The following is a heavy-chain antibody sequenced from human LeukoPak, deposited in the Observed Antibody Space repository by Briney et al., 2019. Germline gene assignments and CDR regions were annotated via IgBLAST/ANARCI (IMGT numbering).Heavy chain of an antibody. CDR1: GFTFSNYW. CDR2: IKQDGSEK. Sequence: GGSLRLSCAASGFTFSNYWMSWVRQAPGKGLEWVANIKQDGSEKYYVDSVKGRFTISRDNAKNSLYLQMNSLRVEDTAVYYCARVGWEQRFDAFDIWGQGTMVIVSS. D-gene: IGHD1-26*01. CDR3: ARVGWEQRFDAFDI. J-gene: IGHJ3*02. V-gene: IGHV3-7*05.